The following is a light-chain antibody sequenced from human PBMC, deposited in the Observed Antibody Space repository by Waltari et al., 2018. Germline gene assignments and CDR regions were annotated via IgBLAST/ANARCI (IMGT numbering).Light chain of an antibody. CDR2: EAT. V-gene: IGLV2-23*01. CDR3: CSYATIGTLYV. J-gene: IGLJ1*01. CDR1: SSDVGTSNL. Sequence: QSALTQPASVSGSPGQSITISCTGTSSDVGTSNLLSWYQQHPGEAPKLLIYEATKRPSGVSNRFSASKSGNTASLTISGLQVEDEADYYCCSYATIGTLYVFGTGTKVTVL.